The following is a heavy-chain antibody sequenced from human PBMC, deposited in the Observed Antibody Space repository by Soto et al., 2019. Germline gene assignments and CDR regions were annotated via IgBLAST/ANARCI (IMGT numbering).Heavy chain of an antibody. CDR2: ISWNSGSI. D-gene: IGHD2-21*01. CDR1: GFTFDDYA. CDR3: AKDAVYKDGLWLMDQ. Sequence: GGSLRLSCAASGFTFDDYAMHWVRQAPGKGLEWVSGISWNSGSIGYADSVKGRFTISRDNAKNSLYLQMNSLRAEDTALYFCAKDAVYKDGLWLMDQWGQGTQVTVSS. V-gene: IGHV3-9*01. J-gene: IGHJ4*02.